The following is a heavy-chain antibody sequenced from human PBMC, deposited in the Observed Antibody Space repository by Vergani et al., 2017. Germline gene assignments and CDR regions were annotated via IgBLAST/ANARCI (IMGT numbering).Heavy chain of an antibody. D-gene: IGHD2-2*01. Sequence: QVQLVESGGGVVQPGRSLRLSCAASGFTFSTYDMHWVRQAPGKGLEWVAVISYDGSYKYYADSVKDRFTISRDNSKNTLYLQMNSLRAEDTAVYCCAKVPGSTKTYFDYWGQGTLVTVSS. CDR3: AKVPGSTKTYFDY. CDR1: GFTFSTYD. J-gene: IGHJ4*02. CDR2: ISYDGSYK. V-gene: IGHV3-30*18.